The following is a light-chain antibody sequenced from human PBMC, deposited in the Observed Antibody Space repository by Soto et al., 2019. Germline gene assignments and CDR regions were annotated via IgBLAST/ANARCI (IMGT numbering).Light chain of an antibody. J-gene: IGKJ1*01. CDR1: QSISKW. CDR3: QQYDSYSET. Sequence: IQVTQSPSSLSASVGDSVTITCRAIQSISKWLAWYQQKPGKAPKLLIYDASILNTGVPSRFSGSGSETDFTLTISSLQPDDFATYFCQQYDSYSETFGQGTKVEI. V-gene: IGKV1-5*01. CDR2: DAS.